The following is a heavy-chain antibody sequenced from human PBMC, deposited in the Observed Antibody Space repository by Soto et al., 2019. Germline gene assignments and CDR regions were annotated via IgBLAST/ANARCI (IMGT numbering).Heavy chain of an antibody. CDR1: GFTFSSYA. V-gene: IGHV3-64D*06. J-gene: IGHJ6*02. D-gene: IGHD5-18*01. Sequence: LRLSCSASGFTFSSYAMHWVRQAPGKGLEYVSAISSNGGSTYYADSVKGRFTISRDNSKNTLYLQMSSLRAEDTAVYYCVLCSYGINYYYYYGMDVWGQGTTVTVSS. CDR3: VLCSYGINYYYYYGMDV. CDR2: ISSNGGST.